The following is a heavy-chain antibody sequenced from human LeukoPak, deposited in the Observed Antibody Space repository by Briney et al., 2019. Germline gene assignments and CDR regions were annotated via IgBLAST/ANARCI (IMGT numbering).Heavy chain of an antibody. CDR1: GFTFSSYA. CDR2: ISGSGGTT. V-gene: IGHV3-23*01. D-gene: IGHD1-26*01. J-gene: IGHJ4*02. CDR3: AKEYTGTFSPFPSYFD. Sequence: PGGTLRLSCAASGFTFSSYAMNWVRQAPGKGLECVSAISGSGGTTHYADSVKGRFTISRDNSKNTLYLQMNSLRAEDTAVYYCAKEYTGTFSPFPSYFDWGQGTLVTVSS.